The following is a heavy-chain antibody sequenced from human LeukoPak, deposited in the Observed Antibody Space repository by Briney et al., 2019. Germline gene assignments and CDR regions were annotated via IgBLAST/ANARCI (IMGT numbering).Heavy chain of an antibody. J-gene: IGHJ4*02. CDR1: GFTFSSYA. CDR3: ARASFPLIVVVPAALEY. Sequence: GGSLRLSCAASGFTFSSYAMHWVRQAPGKGLEWVAVISYDGSNKYYADSVKGRFTISRDNSKNTLYLQMNSLRAEDTAVYYCARASFPLIVVVPAALEYWGQGTLVTVSS. V-gene: IGHV3-30-3*01. D-gene: IGHD2-2*01. CDR2: ISYDGSNK.